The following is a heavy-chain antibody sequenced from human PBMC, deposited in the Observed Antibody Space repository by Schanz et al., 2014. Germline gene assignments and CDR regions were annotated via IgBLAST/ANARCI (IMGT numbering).Heavy chain of an antibody. CDR3: ARDRWDWNNAFDI. V-gene: IGHV1-69*04. CDR2: IIPILGME. D-gene: IGHD1-1*01. Sequence: QVQLVQSGAEVKKPGSSVKVSCKASGGTFSSYAFSWVRQAPGQGLEWMGKIIPILGMENYAQKFQGRVTITADISTSTAYMDLSSLRSDDTAVYYCARDRWDWNNAFDIWGQGTMVTVSS. J-gene: IGHJ3*02. CDR1: GGTFSSYA.